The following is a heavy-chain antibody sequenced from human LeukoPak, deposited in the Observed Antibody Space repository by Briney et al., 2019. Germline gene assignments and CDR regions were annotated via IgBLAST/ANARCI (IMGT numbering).Heavy chain of an antibody. Sequence: ASVKVSCKVSGYTLTELSMHWVRQAPGKGLEWLGGFDPEDGETIYAQKFQGRVTMTEDTSIDTAYMELSSLRSEDTAVYYCATDLSSKITMVRGPLIDWGQGTLVTVSS. V-gene: IGHV1-24*01. CDR1: GYTLTELS. CDR3: ATDLSSKITMVRGPLID. CDR2: FDPEDGET. J-gene: IGHJ1*01. D-gene: IGHD3-10*01.